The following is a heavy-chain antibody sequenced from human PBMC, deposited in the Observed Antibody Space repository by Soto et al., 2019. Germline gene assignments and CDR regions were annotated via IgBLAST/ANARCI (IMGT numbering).Heavy chain of an antibody. CDR3: ARHGYSSSWYPDH. J-gene: IGHJ4*02. CDR2: AQPGHSDT. V-gene: IGHV5-51*01. CDR1: GYRFSSFW. Sequence: EVQLVQSGTQVKKPGESLKISCQGSGYRFSSFWIGWVRQMPGKGLEWMGIAQPGHSDTRYSPAFQGHVTISADESTNTAYLQWSSLRASDTAMYFLARHGYSSSWYPDHLGQGTLVTVSS. D-gene: IGHD6-13*01.